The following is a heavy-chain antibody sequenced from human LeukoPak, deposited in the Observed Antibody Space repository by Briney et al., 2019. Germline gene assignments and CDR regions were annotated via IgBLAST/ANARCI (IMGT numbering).Heavy chain of an antibody. Sequence: GGSLRLSCAASGFTFSSYAVHWVRQAPGKGLEWVAVISYDGTNKYYADSVRGRLTISRDNSENTLYLQMNSLRAEDSAVYYCARPHRSGTWGYYGMDVWGQGTAVTVSS. CDR1: GFTFSSYA. J-gene: IGHJ6*02. V-gene: IGHV3-30-3*01. CDR2: ISYDGTNK. D-gene: IGHD3-22*01. CDR3: ARPHRSGTWGYYGMDV.